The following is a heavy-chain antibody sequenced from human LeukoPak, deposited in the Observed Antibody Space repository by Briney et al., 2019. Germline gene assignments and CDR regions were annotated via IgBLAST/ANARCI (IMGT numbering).Heavy chain of an antibody. Sequence: GGSLRLSCAASGFTFSSYGMHWVRQAPGKGLEWVAVISYDGSNKYYADSVKGRFTISRDNSKNTLFLQMNNLRSEDTALYYCVSPTADYPFLYYFDSWGQGTLVTVSS. CDR2: ISYDGSNK. V-gene: IGHV3-30*03. D-gene: IGHD5-12*01. CDR3: VSPTADYPFLYYFDS. CDR1: GFTFSSYG. J-gene: IGHJ4*02.